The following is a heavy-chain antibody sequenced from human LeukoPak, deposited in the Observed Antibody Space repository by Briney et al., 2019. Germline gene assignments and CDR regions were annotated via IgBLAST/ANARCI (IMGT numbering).Heavy chain of an antibody. Sequence: GGSLRLSCAASGFTFDDYAMHWVRQAPGKGLEWVSGISWNSGSIGYADSVKGRFTISRDNAKNSLYLQMNSLRAEGTALYYWARSPTLIEMAVEWGQGTLVTVSS. D-gene: IGHD1-1*01. CDR3: ARSPTLIEMAVE. V-gene: IGHV3-9*01. CDR2: ISWNSGSI. J-gene: IGHJ4*02. CDR1: GFTFDDYA.